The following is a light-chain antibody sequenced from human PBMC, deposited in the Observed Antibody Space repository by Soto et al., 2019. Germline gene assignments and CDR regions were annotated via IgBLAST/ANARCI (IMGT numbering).Light chain of an antibody. V-gene: IGKV3-11*01. J-gene: IGKJ4*01. CDR3: QQRSNWPLT. CDR1: QSVSSY. CDR2: EAS. Sequence: EIVLTQSPATLSLSPGERATLSCRASQSVSSYLAWYQQKPGQAPRLLIYEASNRATGIPPRFSGSGSGTDFTLTISSLEPEDFAVYSCQQRSNWPLTFGGGTKVEVE.